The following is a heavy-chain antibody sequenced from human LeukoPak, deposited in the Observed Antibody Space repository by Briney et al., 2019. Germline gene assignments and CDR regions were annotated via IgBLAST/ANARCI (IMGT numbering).Heavy chain of an antibody. CDR3: AKAWGVAAGLGDS. Sequence: SETLSLTCDLYGGSFSGYYWTWIRQPPGKGLEWVGEMNDSGSTKYNPSLKSRVTISADTSKNQFSLKMTSVTAADTAVYYCAKAWGVAAGLGDSWGQGTLVTVSS. D-gene: IGHD2-15*01. CDR1: GGSFSGYY. CDR2: MNDSGST. V-gene: IGHV4-34*01. J-gene: IGHJ4*02.